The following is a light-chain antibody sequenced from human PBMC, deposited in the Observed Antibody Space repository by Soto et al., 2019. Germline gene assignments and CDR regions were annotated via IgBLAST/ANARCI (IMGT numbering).Light chain of an antibody. CDR3: QQYYSTPP. Sequence: DIVMTQSPDSLAVSLGERATINCKSSQSVLYSSNNKNYLAWYQQKPGQPPKLLIYWASTRESGVPDRFSGSGSGTDFTLTISSLQAEDVAVYYCQQYYSTPPFGQGTTVEIK. J-gene: IGKJ1*01. V-gene: IGKV4-1*01. CDR1: QSVLYSSNNKNY. CDR2: WAS.